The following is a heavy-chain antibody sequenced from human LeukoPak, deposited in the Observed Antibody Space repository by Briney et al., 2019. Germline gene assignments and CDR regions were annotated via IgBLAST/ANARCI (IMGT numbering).Heavy chain of an antibody. Sequence: GGSLRLSCGASGFTFSNAWMNWVRQAPGKGLEWVGRIKSKIDGVTTDYAAPVKGRFTISRDDSKNTLYLQMNSLKTEDTAVYYCTTGNWGPYWGQGTLVTVSS. J-gene: IGHJ4*02. CDR2: IKSKIDGVTT. CDR3: TTGNWGPY. CDR1: GFTFSNAW. D-gene: IGHD3-16*01. V-gene: IGHV3-15*07.